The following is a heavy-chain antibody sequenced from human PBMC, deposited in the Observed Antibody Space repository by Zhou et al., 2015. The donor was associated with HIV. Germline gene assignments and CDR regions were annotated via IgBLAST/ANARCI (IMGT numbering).Heavy chain of an antibody. CDR2: IDPKTGDT. CDR1: GYTFTDFR. D-gene: IGHD3-16*01. J-gene: IGHJ4*02. V-gene: IGHV1-2*02. Sequence: QVQLVQSGAEVKKPGASVKVSCKVSGYTFTDFRVHWVRQAPGQGLEWMGWIDPKTGDTNYLQKFQGRVTMTRDTSMSSAYMELRSLISDDTAVYFCTTLQGAGQSYLPYDSDYWGQGTQVTVSS. CDR3: TTLQGAGQSYLPYDSDY.